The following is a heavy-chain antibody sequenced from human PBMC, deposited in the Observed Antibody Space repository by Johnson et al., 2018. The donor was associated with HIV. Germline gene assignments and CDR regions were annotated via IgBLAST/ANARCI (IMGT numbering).Heavy chain of an antibody. CDR2: INWNGGST. D-gene: IGHD6-13*01. CDR1: GFTFDDYG. CDR3: ARDGGIAATDAFDI. V-gene: IGHV3-20*04. J-gene: IGHJ3*02. Sequence: MQLVESGGGVVRPGGSLRLSCAASGFTFDDYGMSWVRQAPGKGLAWVSGINWNGGSTGYADSVKGRFTISRDNSKNTLYLQMNSLRAEDTAVYYCARDGGIAATDAFDIWGQGTMVTVSS.